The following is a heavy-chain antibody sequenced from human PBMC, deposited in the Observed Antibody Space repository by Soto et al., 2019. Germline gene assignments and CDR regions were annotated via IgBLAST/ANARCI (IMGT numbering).Heavy chain of an antibody. CDR2: ISSSGSTI. CDR1: GFTFSDYY. Sequence: QVQLVESGGGLVKPGGSLRLSCVASGFTFSDYYMSWIRQAPGKGLEWVSYISSSGSTIYYADSVKGRFTISRDNAKNALYLQMNSLRAEDTAVYYCARGRVDNPMVTYHYSYGMDVWGQGTTVTVSS. D-gene: IGHD5-18*01. V-gene: IGHV3-11*01. CDR3: ARGRVDNPMVTYHYSYGMDV. J-gene: IGHJ6*02.